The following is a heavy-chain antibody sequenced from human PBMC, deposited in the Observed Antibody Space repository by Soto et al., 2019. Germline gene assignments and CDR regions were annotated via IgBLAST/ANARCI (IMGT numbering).Heavy chain of an antibody. V-gene: IGHV4-31*03. D-gene: IGHD5-12*01. Sequence: SETLSLTCTVSGGSISSGGYYWSWIRQHPGKGLEWIGYIYYSGSTYYNPSLKSRVTISVDTSKNQFSLKLSSVTAADTAIYYCASQVDASRHFEDWGPGTLVTVSS. J-gene: IGHJ4*02. CDR2: IYYSGST. CDR1: GGSISSGGYY. CDR3: ASQVDASRHFED.